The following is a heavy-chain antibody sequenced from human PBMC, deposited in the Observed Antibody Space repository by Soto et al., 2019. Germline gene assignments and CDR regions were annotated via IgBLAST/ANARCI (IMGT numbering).Heavy chain of an antibody. CDR3: AKDFWSFGSGSYPDY. D-gene: IGHD3-10*01. CDR2: TSYDGSNK. CDR1: GFTFSSFG. J-gene: IGHJ4*02. V-gene: IGHV3-30*18. Sequence: QVQLVESGGGVVQPGRSLRLSCAASGFTFSSFGMYWVRQAPGKGLEWVAVTSYDGSNKYYADSVKGRFTISRDNSKNTLSLQMNSLRAEDTAVYYCAKDFWSFGSGSYPDYWGQGTLVTVSS.